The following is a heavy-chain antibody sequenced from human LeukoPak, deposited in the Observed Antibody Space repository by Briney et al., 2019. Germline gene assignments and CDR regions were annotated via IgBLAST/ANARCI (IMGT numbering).Heavy chain of an antibody. D-gene: IGHD1-26*01. CDR2: ISPSGGST. CDR3: AKDPYSGSPRGFDC. CDR1: GFTFSSYA. Sequence: GGSLRLSCAASGFTFSSYAMSWVRQAPGEGLEWVSTISPSGGSTFYADSVKGRFTIFRDNSKNTLYLQMNNLRVDDTAVYYCAKDPYSGSPRGFDCWGQGTLVAASS. J-gene: IGHJ4*02. V-gene: IGHV3-23*01.